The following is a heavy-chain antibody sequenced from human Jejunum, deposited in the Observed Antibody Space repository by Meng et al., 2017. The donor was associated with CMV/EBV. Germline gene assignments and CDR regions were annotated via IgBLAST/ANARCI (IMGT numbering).Heavy chain of an antibody. Sequence: FAVSSYNMDWVRQAPGKGLEWVASITTTSRYIYYGDSVKGRFTVSRDNAQNSVYLQMNSLRAEDTAVYYCVRDRFGVITPDVFDIWGQGTMVTVSS. CDR3: VRDRFGVITPDVFDI. D-gene: IGHD3-10*01. CDR1: FAVSSYN. V-gene: IGHV3-21*06. J-gene: IGHJ3*02. CDR2: ITTTSRYI.